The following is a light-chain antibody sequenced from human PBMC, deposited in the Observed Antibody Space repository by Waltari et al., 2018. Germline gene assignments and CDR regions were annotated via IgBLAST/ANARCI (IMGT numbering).Light chain of an antibody. Sequence: SYELTQPPSVSVSPGQTASITCSGDKLGDKYACWYQQKPGQSPVVGIYQDRKRPSGIPERFTGSRSGNTATLTISGTQAMDEADYYCQAWDSSTYVVFGGGTKLTVL. V-gene: IGLV3-1*01. J-gene: IGLJ2*01. CDR2: QDR. CDR3: QAWDSSTYVV. CDR1: KLGDKY.